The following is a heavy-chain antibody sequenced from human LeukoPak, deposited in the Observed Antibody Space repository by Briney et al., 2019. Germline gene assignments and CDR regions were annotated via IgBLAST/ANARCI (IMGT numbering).Heavy chain of an antibody. CDR1: GFTVSNNF. CDR3: AREDNRGVYDDGFDI. Sequence: GGSLRLSCAASGFTVSNNFMYWVRQAPGKGLEWVSVIHSDGNTLYADSVEGRFTISRDNFKNTVYLQMSSLRAEDTAVYYCAREDNRGVYDDGFDIWGQGTRVTVSS. J-gene: IGHJ3*02. V-gene: IGHV3-53*01. CDR2: IHSDGNT. D-gene: IGHD5/OR15-5a*01.